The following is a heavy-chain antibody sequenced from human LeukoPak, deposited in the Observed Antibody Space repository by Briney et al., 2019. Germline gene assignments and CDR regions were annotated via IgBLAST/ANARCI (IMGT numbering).Heavy chain of an antibody. CDR1: GFTVSGNY. D-gene: IGHD6-25*01. V-gene: IGHV3-53*01. CDR2: IYTAGST. Sequence: GGSLRLSCAASGFTVSGNYMSWVRQAPGKGLEWVSVIYTAGSTYNADSVKGRFTTSRDKSKNTLYLQMNTLRAEDTAVYFCAGGNTWPGLSYWGQGTLLTVSS. J-gene: IGHJ4*02. CDR3: AGGNTWPGLSY.